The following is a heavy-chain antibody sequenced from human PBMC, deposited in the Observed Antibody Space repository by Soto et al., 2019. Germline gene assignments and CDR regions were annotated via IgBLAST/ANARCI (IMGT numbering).Heavy chain of an antibody. J-gene: IGHJ4*02. D-gene: IGHD6-6*01. V-gene: IGHV3-23*01. CDR1: GFTFSSYA. CDR3: AKSITARPFDY. CDR2: ISGSGGNT. Sequence: PGGSLRLSCTASGFTFSSYAMSWVRQAPGKGLEWVSAISGSGGNTYYADSVKGRFTISRDNSKNTLYLQMNSLRAEDTAVYYSAKSITARPFDYWGQGALVTVS.